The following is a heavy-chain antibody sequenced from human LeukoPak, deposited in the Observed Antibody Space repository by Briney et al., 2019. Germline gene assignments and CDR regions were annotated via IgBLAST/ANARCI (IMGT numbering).Heavy chain of an antibody. V-gene: IGHV4-59*01. D-gene: IGHD3-16*02. CDR1: GGSISSYY. Sequence: SETLSLTCTVSGGSISSYYWSWIRQPPGKGLEWIGYTYYSGSTNYNPSLKSRVTISVDTSKNQFSLKLSSVTAADTAVYYCARLDWESSPFDYWGQGTLVTVSS. CDR2: TYYSGST. CDR3: ARLDWESSPFDY. J-gene: IGHJ4*02.